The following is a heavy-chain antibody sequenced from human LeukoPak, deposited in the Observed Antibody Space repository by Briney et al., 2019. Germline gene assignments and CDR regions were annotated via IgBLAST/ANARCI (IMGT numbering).Heavy chain of an antibody. D-gene: IGHD3-22*01. V-gene: IGHV3-23*01. CDR1: GFTFSSYA. CDR2: IRGSGGST. CDR3: AKNPRYYDSSGYYYGY. Sequence: PGGSLRLSCAASGFTFSSYAMSWVRQAPGKGLEWVSAIRGSGGSTYYADSVKGRFTISRDNSKNTLYLQMNSLGAEDTAVYYCAKNPRYYDSSGYYYGYWGQGTLVTVSS. J-gene: IGHJ4*02.